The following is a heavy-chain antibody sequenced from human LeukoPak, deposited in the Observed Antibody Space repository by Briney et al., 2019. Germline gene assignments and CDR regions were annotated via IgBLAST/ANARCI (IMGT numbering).Heavy chain of an antibody. CDR3: ARDPMVRGVGNAFDI. Sequence: ASVTVSCKASGYTFTSYDSNWVRQATGQGLEWMGWMNPNSGNTGYAQKFQGRVTMTRNTSISTAYMELSSLRSEDTAVYYCARDPMVRGVGNAFDIWGQGTMVTVSS. J-gene: IGHJ3*02. V-gene: IGHV1-8*01. D-gene: IGHD3-10*01. CDR1: GYTFTSYD. CDR2: MNPNSGNT.